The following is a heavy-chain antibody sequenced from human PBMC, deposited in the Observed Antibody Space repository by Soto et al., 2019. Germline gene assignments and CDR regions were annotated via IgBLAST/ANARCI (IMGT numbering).Heavy chain of an antibody. D-gene: IGHD2-21*01. CDR3: ARDRLAPSYYQYGMDV. Sequence: QVQLVESGGGLVKPGGSLRLSCAASGFTFSDFYMTWVRQAPGKGLEWISYISKRSTAIYYADSVKGRFTISRDDAKNSLYLQMNSLRGDDTAVYYCARDRLAPSYYQYGMDVWGQGTTVTVSS. V-gene: IGHV3-11*01. J-gene: IGHJ6*01. CDR1: GFTFSDFY. CDR2: ISKRSTAI.